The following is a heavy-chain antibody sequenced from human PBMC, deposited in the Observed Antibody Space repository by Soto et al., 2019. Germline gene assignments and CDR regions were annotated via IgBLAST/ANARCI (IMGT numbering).Heavy chain of an antibody. CDR3: TTVGRGERLKY. V-gene: IGHV3-15*01. CDR1: GFTFSNAW. J-gene: IGHJ4*02. Sequence: SLRLSCAAAGFTFSNAWVSWVRQAPGKGLEWVGRIKSKTDGGTTDYAAPVKGRFTISRDDSKNTLYLQMNSLKTEDTAVYYCTTVGRGERLKYWGQGTLVTVSS. D-gene: IGHD1-1*01. CDR2: IKSKTDGGTT.